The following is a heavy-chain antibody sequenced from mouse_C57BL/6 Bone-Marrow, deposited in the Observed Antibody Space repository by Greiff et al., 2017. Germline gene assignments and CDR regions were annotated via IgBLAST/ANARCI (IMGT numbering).Heavy chain of an antibody. V-gene: IGHV5-6*02. CDR1: GFTFSSYG. CDR3: ARQGYYYGSDWYFDV. J-gene: IGHJ1*03. D-gene: IGHD1-1*01. CDR2: ISSGGSYT. Sequence: DVKLQESGGDLVKPGGSLKLSCAASGFTFSSYGMSWVRQTPDKRLEWVATISSGGSYTYYPDSVKGRFTISRDNAKNTLYLQMSSLKSEDTAMYYCARQGYYYGSDWYFDVWGTGTTVTVSS.